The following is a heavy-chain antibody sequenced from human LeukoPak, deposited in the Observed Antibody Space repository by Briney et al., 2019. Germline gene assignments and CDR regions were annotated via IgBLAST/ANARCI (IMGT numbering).Heavy chain of an antibody. J-gene: IGHJ6*02. CDR2: INHSGST. Sequence: PSETLSLTCAVYGGSFSGYYWSWIRQPPGKGLEWIGEINHSGSTNYNPSLKSRVTILVDTSKNQFSLKLSSVTAADTAVYYCARIGKRGYSYGTGYYGMDVWGQGTTVTVSS. CDR1: GGSFSGYY. D-gene: IGHD5-18*01. V-gene: IGHV4-34*01. CDR3: ARIGKRGYSYGTGYYGMDV.